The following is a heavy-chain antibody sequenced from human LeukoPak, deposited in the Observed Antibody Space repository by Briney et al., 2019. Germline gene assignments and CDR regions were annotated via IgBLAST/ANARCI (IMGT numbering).Heavy chain of an antibody. CDR1: GYIFSAYF. V-gene: IGHV1-2*02. J-gene: IGHJ2*01. CDR2: INPKSGAT. CDR3: ARESTNYVRYWYFDL. D-gene: IGHD4/OR15-4a*01. Sequence: ASVKVSCKASGYIFSAYFIHWVRQAPGQGLERMGWINPKSGATNYAQTFQGRVTMTRDTSLSTAYMELSSLTSGDTAVYYCARESTNYVRYWYFDLWGRGALVTVSS.